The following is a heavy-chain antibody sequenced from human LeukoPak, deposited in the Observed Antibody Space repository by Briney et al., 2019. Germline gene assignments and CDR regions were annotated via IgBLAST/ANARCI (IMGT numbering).Heavy chain of an antibody. Sequence: GGSLRLSCAASGFTFSSYAMSWVRQAPGKGLEWVSAISGSGGSTYYADSVKGRFTISRDNSKNTLYLQMNSLRAEDTAVYYCAKDPLNYHGYNWFDPWGQGTLVTVSS. V-gene: IGHV3-23*01. J-gene: IGHJ5*02. CDR3: AKDPLNYHGYNWFDP. CDR1: GFTFSSYA. D-gene: IGHD3-10*01. CDR2: ISGSGGST.